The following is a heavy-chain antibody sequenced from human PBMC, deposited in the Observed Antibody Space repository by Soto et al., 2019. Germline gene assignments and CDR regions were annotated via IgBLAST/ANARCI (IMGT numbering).Heavy chain of an antibody. V-gene: IGHV4-39*01. CDR2: IYYSGST. CDR1: GGSISSSSYY. Sequence: SETLSLTCTVSGGSISSSSYYWGWIRQPPGKGLEWIGSIYYSGSTYYNPSLKSRVTISVDTSKNQFSLKLSSVTAADTAVYYCARRGNSSSWYLDAFDIWGQGTMVTVSS. J-gene: IGHJ3*02. D-gene: IGHD6-13*01. CDR3: ARRGNSSSWYLDAFDI.